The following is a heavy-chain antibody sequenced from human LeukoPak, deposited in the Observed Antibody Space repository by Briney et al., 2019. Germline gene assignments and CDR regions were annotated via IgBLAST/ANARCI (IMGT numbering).Heavy chain of an antibody. CDR1: GGSVKSSY. J-gene: IGHJ2*01. CDR3: ARTISVAGTQSWYFDL. CDR2: IYYSGST. V-gene: IGHV4-59*02. D-gene: IGHD6-19*01. Sequence: KTSETLSLTCTVSGGSVKSSYWSWIRQPPGKRLEWIGYIYYSGSTNLNPPPRSRVTVSVDTSKNQFSLRLSSVTAADTAVYYCARTISVAGTQSWYFDLWGRGTLVTVSS.